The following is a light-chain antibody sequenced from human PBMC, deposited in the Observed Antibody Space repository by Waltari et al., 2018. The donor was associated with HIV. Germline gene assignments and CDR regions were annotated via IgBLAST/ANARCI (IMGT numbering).Light chain of an antibody. CDR3: QQSYSSPLT. J-gene: IGKJ3*01. Sequence: DIQMTQSPSPLSASVGDSVSITCRASQTVTNKVNWYQQKPGKAPQVLIYDASTLQSGVPSRFRGGGSGTDFTLTITSLQPDDVATYFCQQSYSSPLTFGPGTKVDIK. V-gene: IGKV1-39*01. CDR2: DAS. CDR1: QTVTNK.